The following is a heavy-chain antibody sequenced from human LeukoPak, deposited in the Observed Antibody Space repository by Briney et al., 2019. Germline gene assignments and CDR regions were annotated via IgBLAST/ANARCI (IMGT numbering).Heavy chain of an antibody. V-gene: IGHV4-39*07. Sequence: SETLSLTCSVSGASISSDSNYWGWLRHPPGKTLEWIGSIYSSGSTYYNSSLQRRVIIIIDTPKNHFSLTLGSVTAADTAVYYCARDSALAQAVMFDYWGQGTLVTVSS. D-gene: IGHD6-19*01. CDR1: GASISSDSNY. J-gene: IGHJ4*02. CDR3: ARDSALAQAVMFDY. CDR2: IYSSGST.